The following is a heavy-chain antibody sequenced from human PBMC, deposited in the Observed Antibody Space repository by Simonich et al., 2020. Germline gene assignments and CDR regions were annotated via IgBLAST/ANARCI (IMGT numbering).Heavy chain of an antibody. Sequence: QVQLVQSGAEVKKPGASVKVSCKASGYTFTGSYMHWVRQAPVQGLEWMGWINPNSGGTNYAKKFQGRVTMTRDTSISTAYMELSRLRSDDTAVYYCARNGLVGILKAFDIWGQGTMVTVSS. V-gene: IGHV1-2*02. CDR1: GYTFTGSY. CDR3: ARNGLVGILKAFDI. CDR2: INPNSGGT. D-gene: IGHD2-21*01. J-gene: IGHJ3*02.